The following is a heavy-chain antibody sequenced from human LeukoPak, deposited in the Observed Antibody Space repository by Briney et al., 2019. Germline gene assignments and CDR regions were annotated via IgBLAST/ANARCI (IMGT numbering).Heavy chain of an antibody. CDR1: GFTVSNNH. Sequence: GGSLRPSCVASGFTVSNNHVSWVRQAPGKGLEWVSLIDNVGGTYYADSVKGRFTISRDNSKNSLYLQMNSLRTEDTALYYCAKDIEWDYYYYYMDVWGKGTTVTVSS. D-gene: IGHD5-12*01. V-gene: IGHV3-53*05. CDR2: IDNVGGT. CDR3: AKDIEWDYYYYYMDV. J-gene: IGHJ6*03.